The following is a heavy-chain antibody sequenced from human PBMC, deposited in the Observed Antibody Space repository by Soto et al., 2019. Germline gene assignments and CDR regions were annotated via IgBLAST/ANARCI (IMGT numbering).Heavy chain of an antibody. CDR1: GYTFTSYA. CDR2: INAGNGNT. J-gene: IGHJ6*03. D-gene: IGHD3-3*01. Sequence: QVQLVQSGAEVKKPGASVKVSCKASGYTFTSYAMHWVRQAPGQRLEWMGWINAGNGNTKYSQKFQGRVTITRDTSASTAYMELSSLRSEDTAVYYCARDSVKGPRYYDFWSGRTPNYMDVWGKGTTVTVSS. CDR3: ARDSVKGPRYYDFWSGRTPNYMDV. V-gene: IGHV1-3*01.